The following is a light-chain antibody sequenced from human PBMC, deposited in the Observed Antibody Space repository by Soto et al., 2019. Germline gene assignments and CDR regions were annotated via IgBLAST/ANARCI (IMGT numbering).Light chain of an antibody. CDR3: AVWDDSLRGRL. CDR2: RNN. Sequence: QSVLTQPPSASGTPGQRVTISCSGSSSNIESNFVYWYQQFPGTAPRLLIYRNNQRPSGVPDRFSGSKSGTSASLAISALRSEDEADHYCAVWDDSLRGRLFGGGTQLTVL. CDR1: SSNIESNF. V-gene: IGLV1-47*01. J-gene: IGLJ2*01.